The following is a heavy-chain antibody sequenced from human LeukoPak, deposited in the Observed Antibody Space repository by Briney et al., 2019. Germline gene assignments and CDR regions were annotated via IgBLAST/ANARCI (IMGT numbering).Heavy chain of an antibody. V-gene: IGHV1-69*10. CDR2: IIPILGKA. CDR1: GGVFSSYA. CDR3: ATGDSIAVAVEYFHH. Sequence: GASVKVSCKASGGVFSSYAFSWVRQAPGQGLEWMGGIIPILGKASYARKFQGRVTITADKSTSTAYMEPSSLRSEDTAVYYCATGDSIAVAVEYFHHWGQGTLVTVSS. D-gene: IGHD6-19*01. J-gene: IGHJ1*01.